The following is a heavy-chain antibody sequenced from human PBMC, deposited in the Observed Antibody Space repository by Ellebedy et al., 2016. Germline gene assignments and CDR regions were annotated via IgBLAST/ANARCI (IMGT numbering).Heavy chain of an antibody. Sequence: SETLSLXXTVSGGSINSWYWSWIRQPAGKGLEWIGRIYTSGSTNYNPSLKSRVTMSVDTSKNQFSLKLSSVTAADTAVYYCATVYCTTTSCYSDSWGQGTLVTVSS. CDR3: ATVYCTTTSCYSDS. V-gene: IGHV4-4*07. J-gene: IGHJ4*02. CDR1: GGSINSWY. D-gene: IGHD2-2*01. CDR2: IYTSGST.